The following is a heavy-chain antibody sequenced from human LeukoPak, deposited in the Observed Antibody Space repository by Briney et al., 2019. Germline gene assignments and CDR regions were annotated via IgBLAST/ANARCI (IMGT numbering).Heavy chain of an antibody. CDR2: ISSNSSHT. D-gene: IGHD5-24*01. J-gene: IGHJ4*02. CDR1: GFTFSSYR. V-gene: IGHV3-21*01. CDR3: ARTRDGYNFGPFDC. Sequence: GGSLRLSCAASGFTFSSYRMNWVRQAPRKGQEWVSLISSNSSHTYNADSVKGRFTISRDNAKNSLYLEMNSLRVEDTAVYYCARTRDGYNFGPFDCWGQGTLVTVSS.